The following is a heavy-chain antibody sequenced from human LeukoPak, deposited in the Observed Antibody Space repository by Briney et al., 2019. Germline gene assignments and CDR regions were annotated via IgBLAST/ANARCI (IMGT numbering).Heavy chain of an antibody. CDR3: ARDGNFYFDL. CDR1: GFTFSRFW. Sequence: GGSLRLSCAASGFTFSRFWMSWVRQAAGKGLECVANVKQDGSEKYYVDSVKGRFTISRGNAKNSLYLQMNSLRAEDTAVYYCARDGNFYFDLWGRGTLVTVSS. D-gene: IGHD1-7*01. CDR2: VKQDGSEK. V-gene: IGHV3-7*01. J-gene: IGHJ2*01.